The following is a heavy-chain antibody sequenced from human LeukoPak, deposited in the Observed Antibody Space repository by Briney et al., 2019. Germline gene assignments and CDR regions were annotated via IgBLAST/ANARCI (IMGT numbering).Heavy chain of an antibody. Sequence: SETLSLTCTVSGGSISSYYWSWIRQPAGKGLEWIGRIYTSGSTNYNPSLKSRVTISVDTSKNQFSLKLSSVTAADTAVYYCARGSTMIVVAMGWKRPFDYWGQGTLVTVSS. CDR3: ARGSTMIVVAMGWKRPFDY. J-gene: IGHJ4*02. V-gene: IGHV4-4*07. CDR2: IYTSGST. D-gene: IGHD3-22*01. CDR1: GGSISSYY.